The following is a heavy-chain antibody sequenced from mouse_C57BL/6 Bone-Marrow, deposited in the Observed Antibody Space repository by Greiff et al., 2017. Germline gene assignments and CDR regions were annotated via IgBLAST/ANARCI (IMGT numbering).Heavy chain of an antibody. CDR1: GFNIKDDY. CDR3: TAYYYGSSYGYAMDY. J-gene: IGHJ4*01. V-gene: IGHV14-4*01. Sequence: VQLQQSGAELVRPGASVKLSCTASGFNIKDDYMHWVKQRPEQGLEWIGWIDPENGDTEYASKFQGKATLTADTSSNTAYLQLSSLTSEDTAVYYCTAYYYGSSYGYAMDYWGQGTSVTVSS. CDR2: IDPENGDT. D-gene: IGHD1-1*01.